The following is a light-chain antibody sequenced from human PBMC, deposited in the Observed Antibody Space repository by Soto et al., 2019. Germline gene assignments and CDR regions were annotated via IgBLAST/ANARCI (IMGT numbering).Light chain of an antibody. Sequence: SVLTQPASVSGSPGQSITISCTGTSSDLAIYNYVSWYQQQPGKAPKLMIYQVTKRPSGVRDRFSASKSGNTASLTISGLQAEDEADYYCCSYAGSYTYVFGTGTKVTVL. V-gene: IGLV2-11*01. CDR1: SSDLAIYNY. CDR2: QVT. CDR3: CSYAGSYTYV. J-gene: IGLJ1*01.